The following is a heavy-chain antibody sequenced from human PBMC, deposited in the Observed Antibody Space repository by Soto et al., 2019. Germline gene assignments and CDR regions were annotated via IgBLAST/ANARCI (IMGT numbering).Heavy chain of an antibody. CDR3: ARTYSSSWPDY. CDR1: GFSLSNARMG. J-gene: IGHJ4*02. V-gene: IGHV2-26*01. CDR2: IFSNDEK. D-gene: IGHD6-13*01. Sequence: QVTLKESGPVLVKPTETLTLTCTVSGFSLSNARMGVSWIRQPPGKALDWLAYIFSNDEKSYIISLKSRLTISKDTSKSQVVLSMTNMDPVDTATHYCARTYSSSWPDYWGQGTLVTVSS.